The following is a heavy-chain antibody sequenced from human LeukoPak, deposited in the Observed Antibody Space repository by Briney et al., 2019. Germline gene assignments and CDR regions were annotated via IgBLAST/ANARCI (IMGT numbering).Heavy chain of an antibody. CDR1: GFTFSSYW. D-gene: IGHD3-10*01. CDR3: AKASTFGELNRPFDY. J-gene: IGHJ4*02. V-gene: IGHV3-23*01. Sequence: GGSLRLSCAASGFTFSSYWMSWARQAPGKGLEWVSTISGGGGTTYYSDSVKGRFTISRDNSKNTLFLQMNSLRAEDTAIYYCAKASTFGELNRPFDYWGQGTLVTVSS. CDR2: ISGGGGTT.